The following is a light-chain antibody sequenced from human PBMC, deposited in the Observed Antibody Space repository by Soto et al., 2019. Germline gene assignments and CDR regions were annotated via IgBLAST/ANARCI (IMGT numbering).Light chain of an antibody. CDR2: GAS. Sequence: ESVLTQSPGTLSLSPGDRATLSCRASQSVSSSNLAWYQQKPGQAPRLLIFGASSRATGIPDRFSGSGSGTDFTLTISRLEPEDFAVYYCQQYGSSQYSFGQGTKLEIK. CDR1: QSVSSSN. V-gene: IGKV3-20*01. J-gene: IGKJ2*03. CDR3: QQYGSSQYS.